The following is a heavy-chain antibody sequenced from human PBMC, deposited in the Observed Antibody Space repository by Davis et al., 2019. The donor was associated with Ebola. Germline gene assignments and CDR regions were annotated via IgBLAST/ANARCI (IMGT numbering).Heavy chain of an antibody. CDR2: IYHSGST. Sequence: PGGSLRLSCTVSGYSISSGYYWGWIRQPPGKGLEWIGSIYHSGSTYCNPSLKSRVTISVDTSKNQFSLKLSSVTAADTAVYYCARHDSSAYYFDCWGQGTLVTVSS. J-gene: IGHJ4*02. D-gene: IGHD3-22*01. V-gene: IGHV4-38-2*02. CDR1: GYSISSGYY. CDR3: ARHDSSAYYFDC.